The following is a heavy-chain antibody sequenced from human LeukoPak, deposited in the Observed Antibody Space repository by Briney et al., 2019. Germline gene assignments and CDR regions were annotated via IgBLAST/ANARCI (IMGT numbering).Heavy chain of an antibody. J-gene: IGHJ5*02. CDR2: IYYSGYT. CDR1: GGSINSYY. Sequence: SETLSLTCTVSGGSINSYYWSWIRQPPGKGLEWIGYIYYSGYTNYNPSLKSRVTISVDTSKNQFTLKLSSVTAADTAVYYCASSKTNGDSSGWYAWFDPWGQGTLVTVSS. D-gene: IGHD6-19*01. CDR3: ASSKTNGDSSGWYAWFDP. V-gene: IGHV4-59*01.